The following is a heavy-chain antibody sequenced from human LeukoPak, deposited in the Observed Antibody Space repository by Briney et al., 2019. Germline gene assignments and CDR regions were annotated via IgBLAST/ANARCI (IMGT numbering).Heavy chain of an antibody. D-gene: IGHD3-22*01. V-gene: IGHV3-30*02. J-gene: IGHJ4*02. Sequence: PGGSLRLSCAASEFTFSNFGMHWVRQAPGKGLEWVAFIRYDGSNKYYADSVKGRFTISRDNSKNTLYLQMNSLRAEDTAVYYCAKDPPYDSSGYYYPTDYFDYWGQGTLVTVSS. CDR2: IRYDGSNK. CDR3: AKDPPYDSSGYYYPTDYFDY. CDR1: EFTFSNFG.